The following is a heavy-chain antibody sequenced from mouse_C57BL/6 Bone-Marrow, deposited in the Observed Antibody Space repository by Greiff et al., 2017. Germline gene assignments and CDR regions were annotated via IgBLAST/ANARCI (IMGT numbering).Heavy chain of an antibody. D-gene: IGHD2-3*01. CDR3: TRSDGYYVWYFDV. V-gene: IGHV1-15*01. J-gene: IGHJ1*03. Sequence: QVQLQQSGAELVRPGASVTLSCKASGYTFTDYEMHWVKQTPVHGLEWIGAIDPETGGTAYNQKFKGKAILTADKSSSTAYMELRSLTSEDSAVYYCTRSDGYYVWYFDVWGTGTTGTVSS. CDR2: IDPETGGT. CDR1: GYTFTDYE.